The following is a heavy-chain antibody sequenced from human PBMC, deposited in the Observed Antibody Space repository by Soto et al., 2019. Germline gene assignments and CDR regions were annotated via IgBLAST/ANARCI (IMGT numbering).Heavy chain of an antibody. CDR3: ARGFDILTFGFCLDY. CDR2: MYFSGFYSGST. D-gene: IGHD3-9*01. Sequence: PSETLSLTCGVSGGSMSISSYYWGWIRQPPGKGLEWIANMYFSGFYSGSTSYNPSLKSRVTISVDTSKNQFSLQVSSVTAADTAVYYCARGFDILTFGFCLDYWGQGTLVTVSS. J-gene: IGHJ4*02. V-gene: IGHV4-39*01. CDR1: GGSMSISSYY.